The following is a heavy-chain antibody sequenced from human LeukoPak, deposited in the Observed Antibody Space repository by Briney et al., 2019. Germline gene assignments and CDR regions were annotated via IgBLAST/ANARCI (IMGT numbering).Heavy chain of an antibody. D-gene: IGHD3-10*01. J-gene: IGHJ4*02. Sequence: GGSLRLSCAASGFTFSSYAMHWVRQAPGKGLEWVAVISYDGSDKYYADSVKGRFTISRDNSKNTLYLQMNSLRAEDTSVYYCARVRPITMVRGIISGRGGFDYWGQGILVSVSS. CDR2: ISYDGSDK. CDR1: GFTFSSYA. V-gene: IGHV3-30*04. CDR3: ARVRPITMVRGIISGRGGFDY.